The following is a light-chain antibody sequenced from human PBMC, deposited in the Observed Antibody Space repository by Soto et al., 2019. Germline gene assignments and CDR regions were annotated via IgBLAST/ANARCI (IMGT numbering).Light chain of an antibody. CDR3: QQCGSTPQT. V-gene: IGKV3-20*01. CDR1: QSFSSIY. Sequence: IVLTQSPCTLSLSEEERAILSCRASQSFSSIYLAWYQQRPGKAPRLLIFGASSMATGIPARFSGSRSGPDFTLTISSLQPEDFAVYYCQQCGSTPQTFGQGTKV. J-gene: IGKJ1*01. CDR2: GAS.